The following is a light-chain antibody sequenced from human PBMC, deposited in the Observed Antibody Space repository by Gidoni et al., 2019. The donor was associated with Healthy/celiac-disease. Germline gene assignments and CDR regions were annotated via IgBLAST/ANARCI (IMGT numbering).Light chain of an antibody. Sequence: DIQMTQSPSSLSASVGNRVTITCQASQYSSNYLNWYQQKPGKAPKLLIYDASNLETGVPSRFSGSGSGTDFTFTISSLQPEDIATYYCQQYDNLPPGGFTFXPXTKVDIK. CDR2: DAS. J-gene: IGKJ3*01. CDR1: QYSSNY. CDR3: QQYDNLPPGGFT. V-gene: IGKV1-33*01.